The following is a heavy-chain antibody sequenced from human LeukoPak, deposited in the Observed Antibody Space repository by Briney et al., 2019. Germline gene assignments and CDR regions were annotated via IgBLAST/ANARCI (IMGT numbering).Heavy chain of an antibody. CDR1: GYTLTSYY. Sequence: ASVKVSCKASGYTLTSYYMHWVRQAPGQGLERMGIINPSAGSTKYAQKFQGRVTMTRDTSTSTVYMELSSLRSEDTAVFYCATTGSGRTFDYWGQGTLVTVSS. CDR2: INPSAGST. CDR3: ATTGSGRTFDY. J-gene: IGHJ4*02. V-gene: IGHV1-46*01. D-gene: IGHD6-19*01.